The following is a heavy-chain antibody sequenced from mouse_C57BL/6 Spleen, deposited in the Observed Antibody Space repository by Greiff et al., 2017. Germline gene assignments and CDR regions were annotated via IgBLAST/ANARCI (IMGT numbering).Heavy chain of an antibody. D-gene: IGHD1-1*01. J-gene: IGHJ2*01. CDR3: ARGITTVVATRGFDY. CDR2: INPSNGGT. V-gene: IGHV1-53*01. Sequence: QVQLKQPGTELVKPGASVKLSCKASGYTFTSYWMHWVKQRPGQGLEWIGNINPSNGGTNYNEKFKSKATLTVDKSSSTAYMQLSSLTSEDSAVYYCARGITTVVATRGFDYWGQGTTLTVSS. CDR1: GYTFTSYW.